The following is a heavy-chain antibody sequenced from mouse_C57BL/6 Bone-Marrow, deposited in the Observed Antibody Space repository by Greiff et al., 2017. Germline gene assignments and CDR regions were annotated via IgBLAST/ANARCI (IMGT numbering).Heavy chain of an antibody. CDR2: IDPENGDT. V-gene: IGHV14-4*01. Sequence: EVKLVESGAELVRPGASVKMSCKASGFNIKDDYMHWVKQRPEQGLEWIGWIDPENGDTEYASKFQGKATITVDTSSNTAYMQLSSLTSEDTAVYYYTKIDYWGQGTLVTVSA. J-gene: IGHJ3*01. CDR1: GFNIKDDY. CDR3: TKIDY.